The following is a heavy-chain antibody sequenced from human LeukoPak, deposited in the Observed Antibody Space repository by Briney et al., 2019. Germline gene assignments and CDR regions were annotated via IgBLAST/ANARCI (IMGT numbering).Heavy chain of an antibody. CDR1: GYTLTELS. CDR3: ARDRGRAVAGFPDAFDI. D-gene: IGHD6-19*01. Sequence: ASVKVSCKVSGYTLTELSMHWVRQAPGKGLEWMGGFDPEDGETIYAQKFQGRVTMTEDTSTDTAYMELNSLRVEDTAVYYCARDRGRAVAGFPDAFDIWGQGTKVTVSS. J-gene: IGHJ3*02. CDR2: FDPEDGET. V-gene: IGHV1-24*01.